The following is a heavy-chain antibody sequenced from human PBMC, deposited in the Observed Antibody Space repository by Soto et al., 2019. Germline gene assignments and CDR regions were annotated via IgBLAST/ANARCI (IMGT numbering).Heavy chain of an antibody. Sequence: SETLSLTCTVSGGSVTSDEDYWTWIRQSLGKGLEWIGYISNSGSTGYNPSLKTRLSMSVDRSKNQFTLRLTSVTAADTAVYFCATESGSTYGYFDHWGQGTQVTVSS. CDR2: ISNSGST. CDR1: GGSVTSDEDY. D-gene: IGHD5-18*01. J-gene: IGHJ4*02. CDR3: ATESGSTYGYFDH. V-gene: IGHV4-30-4*01.